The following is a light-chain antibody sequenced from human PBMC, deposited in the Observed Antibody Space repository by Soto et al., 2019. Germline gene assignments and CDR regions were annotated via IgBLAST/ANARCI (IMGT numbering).Light chain of an antibody. J-gene: IGKJ5*01. CDR2: DAS. Sequence: EVVMTQSPGTLSLSPGEAATLSCRASQSVSGNNLAWYQQKPGQSPRLVIYDASSRATGIPDRFSGSGSGTDFTLTISRLEPEDFAVYYCQQRSNWPTFGQGTRLEIK. CDR1: QSVSGNN. V-gene: IGKV3D-20*02. CDR3: QQRSNWPT.